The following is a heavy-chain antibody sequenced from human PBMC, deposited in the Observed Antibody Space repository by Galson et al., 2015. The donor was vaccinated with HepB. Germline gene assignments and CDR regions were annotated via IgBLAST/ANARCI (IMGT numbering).Heavy chain of an antibody. CDR3: TRDQNFDWLSGYYYYFYMDV. J-gene: IGHJ6*03. D-gene: IGHD3-9*01. CDR1: GFTIGDFT. V-gene: IGHV3-49*03. CDR2: IRSKVHGGTT. Sequence: LRLSCAASGFTIGDFTMSWFRQAPGKGLAWVGFIRSKVHGGTTEYAASVKGRFTISRDDSKSIAYLQMNSLKTEDTAMYYCTRDQNFDWLSGYYYYFYMDVWGKGTTVTVSS.